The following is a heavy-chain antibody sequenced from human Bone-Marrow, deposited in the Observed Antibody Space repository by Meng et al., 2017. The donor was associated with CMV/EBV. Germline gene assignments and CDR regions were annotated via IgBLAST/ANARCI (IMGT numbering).Heavy chain of an antibody. D-gene: IGHD3-3*01. J-gene: IGHJ4*02. CDR1: GGPLTNWY. CDR2: VYSTGST. Sequence: QVHLQESGPGQVKPSXXLSLTCSLSGGPLTNWYLSWIRQPAGRGLEWIGRVYSTGSTNYTPSLKSRVTMSLDTSKNEISLSLRSVTAADTAFYYCATGSGDFDHWGQGILVTVYS. CDR3: ATGSGDFDH. V-gene: IGHV4-4*07.